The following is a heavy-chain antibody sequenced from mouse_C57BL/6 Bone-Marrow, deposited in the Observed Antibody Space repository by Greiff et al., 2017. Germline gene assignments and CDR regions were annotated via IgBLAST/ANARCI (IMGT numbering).Heavy chain of an antibody. D-gene: IGHD1-1*01. CDR3: ARHFLYDYTSSYFDC. CDR1: GFTFSSYG. CDR2: ISSGGSYT. Sequence: EVQLVESGGDLVKPGGSLKLSCAASGFTFSSYGMSWVRQTPDKRLEWVATISSGGSYTYYPDSVKGRFTISRDNAKNTLYLQMSSLKSEDTTMYYCARHFLYDYTSSYFDCWGTGTTLTVSS. V-gene: IGHV5-6*01. J-gene: IGHJ2*01.